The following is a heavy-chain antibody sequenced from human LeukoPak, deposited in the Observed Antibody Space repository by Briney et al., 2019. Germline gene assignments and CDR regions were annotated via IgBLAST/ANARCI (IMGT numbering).Heavy chain of an antibody. CDR2: ISHDETNK. Sequence: GGSLRLSCAVSGSTFSNYGMHWVRQAPGKGLEWVAVISHDETNKYYADSVKGRFTISRDNSKNTLFLQMNSLRPEDTALYYCAKTRSIWGGPYYGMDVWGQGTTVAVSS. V-gene: IGHV3-30*18. D-gene: IGHD3-16*01. J-gene: IGHJ6*02. CDR3: AKTRSIWGGPYYGMDV. CDR1: GSTFSNYG.